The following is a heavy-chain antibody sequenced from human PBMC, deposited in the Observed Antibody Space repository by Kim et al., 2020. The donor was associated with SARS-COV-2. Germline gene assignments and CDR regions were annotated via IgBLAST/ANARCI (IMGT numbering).Heavy chain of an antibody. Sequence: YADSVKGRFTISRDNSKNTLYLQMNSLRAEDTAVYYCAKDHEWELHTFDYWGQGTLVTVSS. D-gene: IGHD1-26*01. J-gene: IGHJ4*02. V-gene: IGHV3-23*01. CDR3: AKDHEWELHTFDY.